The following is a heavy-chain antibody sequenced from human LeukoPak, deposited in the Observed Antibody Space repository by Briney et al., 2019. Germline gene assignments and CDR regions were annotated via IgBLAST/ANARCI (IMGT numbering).Heavy chain of an antibody. CDR1: GFTFNNNA. V-gene: IGHV3-23*01. Sequence: PGGSLRLSCATSGFTFNNNAMSWVRQAPGKGLEWVSAINGGGGATEYAGSVKGRFTISRDNSKNTLYLQMNSLRPDDTAVYYCARCTASCYANAFDVWGQGTLLTVSS. CDR2: INGGGGAT. CDR3: ARCTASCYANAFDV. J-gene: IGHJ3*01. D-gene: IGHD2-2*01.